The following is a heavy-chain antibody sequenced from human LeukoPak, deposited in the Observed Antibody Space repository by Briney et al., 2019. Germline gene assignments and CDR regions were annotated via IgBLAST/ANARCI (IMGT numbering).Heavy chain of an antibody. V-gene: IGHV1-69*05. CDR2: IIPIFGTA. CDR1: GGTFSSYA. J-gene: IGHJ4*02. CDR3: ARYARYCSGGSCYGRLDY. Sequence: ASVRVSCKASGGTFSSYAISWVRQAPGQGLEWMGGIIPIFGTANYAQKFQGRVTITTDESTSTAYMELSSLRSEDTAVYYCARYARYCSGGSCYGRLDYWGQGTLVTVSS. D-gene: IGHD2-15*01.